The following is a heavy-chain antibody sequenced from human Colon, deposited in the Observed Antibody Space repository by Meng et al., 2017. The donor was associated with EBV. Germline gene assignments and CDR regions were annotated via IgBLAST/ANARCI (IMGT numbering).Heavy chain of an antibody. J-gene: IGHJ4*02. V-gene: IGHV4-4*02. CDR3: ARVRVIPAAVGFDY. D-gene: IGHD2-2*01. CDR2: IYRGGGT. Sequence: QVALQGSGPGLVGPSGPLSLTCAVSGGSISTSDWWSWVRQPSGKGLEWIGEIYRGGGTNYNPSFKSRVTISVDTSNNHFSLKLSYVTAADTAVYYCARVRVIPAAVGFDYWGQETLVTVSS. CDR1: GGSISTSDW.